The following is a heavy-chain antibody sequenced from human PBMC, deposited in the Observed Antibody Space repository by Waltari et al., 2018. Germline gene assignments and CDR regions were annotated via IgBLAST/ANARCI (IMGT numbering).Heavy chain of an antibody. CDR2: IYYSGST. CDR1: GGSISSSSYY. D-gene: IGHD3-22*01. CDR3: ARDLPSSGSDY. Sequence: QLQLQASGPGLVKPSETLSLTCTVSGGSISSSSYYWGWIRQPPGKGLEWIGSIYYSGSTYYNPSLKSRVTISVDTSKNQFSLKLSSVTAADTAVYYCARDLPSSGSDYWGQGTLVTVSS. J-gene: IGHJ4*02. V-gene: IGHV4-39*07.